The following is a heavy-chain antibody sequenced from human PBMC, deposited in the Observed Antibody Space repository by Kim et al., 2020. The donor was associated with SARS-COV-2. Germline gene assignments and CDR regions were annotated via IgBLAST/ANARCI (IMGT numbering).Heavy chain of an antibody. CDR1: GFTFSDYY. D-gene: IGHD2-2*01. CDR2: ISSSGSPI. V-gene: IGHV3-11*01. Sequence: GGSLRLSCAASGFTFSDYYMSWIRQAPGKGLEWVSYISSSGSPISYADSVKGRFTISRDNAKKSLYLQMNSLGAEDTAVYYCTRFSDIEVAPASNWYFDLWGRGTLVTVSS. J-gene: IGHJ2*01. CDR3: TRFSDIEVAPASNWYFDL.